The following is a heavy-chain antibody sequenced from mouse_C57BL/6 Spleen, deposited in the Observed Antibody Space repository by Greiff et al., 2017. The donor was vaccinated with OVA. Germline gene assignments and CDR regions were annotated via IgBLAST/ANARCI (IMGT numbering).Heavy chain of an antibody. J-gene: IGHJ4*01. CDR2: IDPSDIYT. CDR3: ARKGLYGSTLYAMDY. V-gene: IGHV1-69*01. Sequence: VQLQQPGAELVMPGASVQLSCKASGYTFTSYWMHCVKQRPGQGLEWIGEIDPSDIYTNYNQKFKGKSTLTVDKSSSTAYMQLSSLTSEDSAVYYCARKGLYGSTLYAMDYWGQGTSVTVSS. D-gene: IGHD1-1*01. CDR1: GYTFTSYW.